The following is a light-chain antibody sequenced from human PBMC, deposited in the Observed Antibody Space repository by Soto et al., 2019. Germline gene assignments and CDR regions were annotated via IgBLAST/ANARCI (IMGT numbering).Light chain of an antibody. J-gene: IGKJ1*01. CDR1: QSVSSSY. CDR2: GVS. CDR3: HEYATSPKT. V-gene: IGKV3-20*01. Sequence: MVLTQSPGTLSLSPGERATLSCGASQSVSSSYLAWYQHKPGQAPRLLIYGVSSRATGIPDRFSGSGSGTHFTLTISRLEPEDFAVYYCHEYATSPKTFGQGTKVEIK.